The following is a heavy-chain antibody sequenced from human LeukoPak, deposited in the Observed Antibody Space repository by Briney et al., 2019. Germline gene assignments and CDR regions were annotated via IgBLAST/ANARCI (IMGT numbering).Heavy chain of an antibody. CDR1: AGSFSGYY. Sequence: PETMSLTCAVNAGSFSGYYWSGIRQPPGKGLECIGEINHSGSTNNNPSLKGRVTISVVKSNNQFFLKMRYMTAGDTAVYYCARVHWYFDLCGRGILVSVSS. CDR3: ARVHWYFDL. CDR2: INHSGST. J-gene: IGHJ2*01. V-gene: IGHV4-34*01.